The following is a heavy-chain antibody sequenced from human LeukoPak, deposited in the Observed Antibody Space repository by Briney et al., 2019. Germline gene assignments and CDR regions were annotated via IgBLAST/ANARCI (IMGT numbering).Heavy chain of an antibody. CDR3: ARASYYGSGSGNNWFDP. D-gene: IGHD3-10*01. J-gene: IGHJ5*02. CDR1: GYTFSGYY. Sequence: ASVKVSCKASGYTFSGYYMHWVRQAPGQGLEWMGWINPNSGGTNYAQKFQGRVTMTRDTSISTAYMELSRLRSDDTAVYYCARASYYGSGSGNNWFDPWGQGTLVTVSS. V-gene: IGHV1-2*02. CDR2: INPNSGGT.